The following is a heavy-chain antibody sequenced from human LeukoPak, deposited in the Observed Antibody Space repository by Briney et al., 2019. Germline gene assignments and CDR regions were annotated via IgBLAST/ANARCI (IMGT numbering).Heavy chain of an antibody. V-gene: IGHV4-59*08. CDR2: LYYSGGT. D-gene: IGHD3-3*01. J-gene: IGHJ4*02. Sequence: PETLSLTCSVSGGSITGYYWSWIRQPPGKGLEWIGYLYYSGGTTYNPSLKSRVTISADTSQNQFSLKLNSVTAADTAVYYCARRSDFWSPVSDYSFDYWGQGALVTVSS. CDR3: ARRSDFWSPVSDYSFDY. CDR1: GGSITGYY.